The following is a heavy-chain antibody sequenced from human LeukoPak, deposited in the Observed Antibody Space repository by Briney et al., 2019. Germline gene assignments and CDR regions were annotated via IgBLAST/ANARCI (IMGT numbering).Heavy chain of an antibody. Sequence: GGSLRLSCAASGFTFSSYAMSWVRQAPGKELEWVSSISGVGASTYHADSVKGRFTISRDNSKNTLYLQMSSLRAEDTAIYYCAKDLHGDYTYFDYWGQGTLVAVYS. CDR1: GFTFSSYA. D-gene: IGHD4-17*01. V-gene: IGHV3-23*01. J-gene: IGHJ4*02. CDR2: ISGVGAST. CDR3: AKDLHGDYTYFDY.